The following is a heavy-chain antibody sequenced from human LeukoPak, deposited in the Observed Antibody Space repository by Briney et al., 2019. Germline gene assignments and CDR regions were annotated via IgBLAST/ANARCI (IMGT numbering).Heavy chain of an antibody. CDR2: ISACNGNT. Sequence: ASVKVSCKASGYTFTSYGISWVRQAPGQGLEWMGWISACNGNTNYAQKLQGRVTMTTDTSTSTAYMELRSLRSDDAAVYYCARGYGITMIVVVPHFDYWGKGTLVTVSS. CDR1: GYTFTSYG. CDR3: ARGYGITMIVVVPHFDY. D-gene: IGHD3-22*01. V-gene: IGHV1-18*01. J-gene: IGHJ4*02.